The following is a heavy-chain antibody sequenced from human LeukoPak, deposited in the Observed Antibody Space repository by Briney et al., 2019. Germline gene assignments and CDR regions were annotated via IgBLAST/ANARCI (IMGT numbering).Heavy chain of an antibody. V-gene: IGHV3-30-3*01. Sequence: GGSLRLSCAASGFTFSSYAMHWVRQAPGKGLEWVAVISYDGSNKYYADSVKGRFTISRDNSKNTLYLQMNSLRAEDTAVYYCARDRSGGYGYNWFDPWGQGTLVTVSS. CDR3: ARDRSGGYGYNWFDP. J-gene: IGHJ5*02. D-gene: IGHD5-12*01. CDR1: GFTFSSYA. CDR2: ISYDGSNK.